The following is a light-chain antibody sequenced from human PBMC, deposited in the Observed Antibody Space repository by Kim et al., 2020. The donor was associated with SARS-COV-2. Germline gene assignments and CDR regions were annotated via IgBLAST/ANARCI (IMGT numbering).Light chain of an antibody. CDR3: QAWDSSTVV. J-gene: IGLJ1*01. V-gene: IGLV3-1*01. CDR2: QDI. CDR1: KLGDKY. Sequence: SYELTQPPSVSVSPGQTASITCSGDKLGDKYACWYQQKPGQSPVLVIYQDIKRPSGIPERFSGSNSGNTATLTISGTQAMDEADYYCQAWDSSTVVFVTG.